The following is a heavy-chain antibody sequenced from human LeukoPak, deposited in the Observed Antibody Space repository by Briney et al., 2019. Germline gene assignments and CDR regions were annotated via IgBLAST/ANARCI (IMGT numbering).Heavy chain of an antibody. J-gene: IGHJ5*02. V-gene: IGHV4-39*02. Sequence: SETLSLTCTVSGGSTSSSSYYWGWIRQPPGKGLEWIGSIYYSGSTYYNPSLKSRVTISVDTSKNQFSLKLSSVTAADTAVYYCAREFDEEVPAAAIHYNWFDPWGQGTLVTVSS. CDR1: GGSTSSSSYY. D-gene: IGHD2-2*01. CDR2: IYYSGST. CDR3: AREFDEEVPAAAIHYNWFDP.